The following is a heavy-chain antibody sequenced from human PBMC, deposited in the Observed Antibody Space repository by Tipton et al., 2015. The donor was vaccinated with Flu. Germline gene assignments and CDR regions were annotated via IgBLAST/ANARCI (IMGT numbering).Heavy chain of an antibody. J-gene: IGHJ6*02. D-gene: IGHD6-6*01. CDR3: AREDGSSAAGGYYYPMDV. CDR1: EFTFRNFA. V-gene: IGHV3-33*01. CDR2: IWGDATTK. Sequence: RSLRLSCAASEFTFRNFAIHWVRQAPGKGLEWLAVIWGDATTKYYADSIRGRFTISRDNYRNTVYLQVNSLRGEDTGLYFCAREDGSSAAGGYYYPMDVWGQGATVIVSS.